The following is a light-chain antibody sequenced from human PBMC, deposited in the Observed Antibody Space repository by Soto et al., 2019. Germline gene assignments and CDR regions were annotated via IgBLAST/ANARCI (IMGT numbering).Light chain of an antibody. CDR2: AAS. CDR1: QSVSSY. Sequence: EIVLTQSPATLSLSPGERATLSCRASQSVSSYLAWYQQKPGQAPRLLIYAASNRATGIPARFSGSGSGTDFTLTISSLEPEDFAVYYCQQRSNSFTFGPGTKVDIK. CDR3: QQRSNSFT. V-gene: IGKV3-11*01. J-gene: IGKJ3*01.